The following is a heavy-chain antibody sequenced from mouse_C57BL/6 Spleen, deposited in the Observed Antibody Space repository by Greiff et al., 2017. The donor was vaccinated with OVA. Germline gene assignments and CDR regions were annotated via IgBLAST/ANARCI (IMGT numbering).Heavy chain of an antibody. CDR2: INPNNGGT. J-gene: IGHJ2*01. Sequence: EVQLQQSGPELVKPGASVKISCKASGYTFTDYYMNWVKQSHGKSLEWIGDINPNNGGTSYNQKFKGKATLTVDKSSSTAYMELRSLTSEDSAVYYCARETWGDYWGQGTTLTVSS. CDR1: GYTFTDYY. V-gene: IGHV1-26*01. CDR3: ARETWGDY.